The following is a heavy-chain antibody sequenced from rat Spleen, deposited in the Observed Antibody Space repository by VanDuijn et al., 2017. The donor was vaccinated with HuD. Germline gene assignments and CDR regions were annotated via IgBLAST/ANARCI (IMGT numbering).Heavy chain of an antibody. V-gene: IGHV5-25*01. Sequence: EVQLVESGGGLVQPGRSMKLSCVVSGFTFSHYDMAWVRQAPTKGLEWVASISTSGDNTYYRDSVKGRFTVSRDDAKSTLYLQMDSLRSEDTATYYCATHGGLYNWFAYWGQGTLVTVSS. CDR1: GFTFSHYD. J-gene: IGHJ3*01. CDR3: ATHGGLYNWFAY. CDR2: ISTSGDNT.